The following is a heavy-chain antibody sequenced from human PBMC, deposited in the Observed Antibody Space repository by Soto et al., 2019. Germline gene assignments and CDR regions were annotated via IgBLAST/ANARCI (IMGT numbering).Heavy chain of an antibody. Sequence: EVQLLESGGGLEQPGGSLRLSCVASGFTFSNYAMNWIRQAPGKGLEWVSSISGSDDRTFFADSVKGRFTISRDNSKHTVFLQMNNLRGEDTALYYCTKGGRGIDIFFDSWGQGTLVSVSS. CDR1: GFTFSNYA. D-gene: IGHD3-9*01. V-gene: IGHV3-23*01. CDR2: ISGSDDRT. J-gene: IGHJ4*02. CDR3: TKGGRGIDIFFDS.